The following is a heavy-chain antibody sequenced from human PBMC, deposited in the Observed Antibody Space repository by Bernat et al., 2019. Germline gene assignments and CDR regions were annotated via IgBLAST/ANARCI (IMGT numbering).Heavy chain of an antibody. CDR1: GFTFSSYG. D-gene: IGHD3-10*01. CDR2: ISYDGSNK. J-gene: IGHJ4*02. V-gene: IGHV3-30*18. Sequence: VQLLESGGGLVQPGGSLRLSCAASGFTFSSYGMHWVRQAPGKGLEWVAVISYDGSNKYYAAAVKGRFTISRDNSKNTLYLQMNSLRAEDTAVYYCAKGKGAWFGELEYDYWGQGTLVTVSS. CDR3: AKGKGAWFGELEYDY.